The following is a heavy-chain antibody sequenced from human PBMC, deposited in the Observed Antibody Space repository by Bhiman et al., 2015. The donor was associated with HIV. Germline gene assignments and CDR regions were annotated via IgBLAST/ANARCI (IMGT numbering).Heavy chain of an antibody. D-gene: IGHD3-22*01. Sequence: EVQLVESGGGLVQPGRSLRLSCAASGFTFDDYAMHWVRQAPGKGLEWVSGISWNSGRIGYADSVKGRFTISRDDAKDSLFLQMNSLRTEDTALYYCAKELADLYYYDGSGSILGDAFDLGPRDNGHRLF. V-gene: IGHV3-9*01. J-gene: IGHJ3*01. CDR2: ISWNSGRI. CDR3: AKELADLYYYDGSGSILGDAFD. CDR1: GFTFDDYA.